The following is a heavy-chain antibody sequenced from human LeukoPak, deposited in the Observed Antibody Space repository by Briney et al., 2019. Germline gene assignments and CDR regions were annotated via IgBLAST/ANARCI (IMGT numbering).Heavy chain of an antibody. CDR3: ARGLKYYYDSSGYYGGDY. D-gene: IGHD3-22*01. V-gene: IGHV3-11*01. J-gene: IGHJ4*02. CDR1: GFIFSDFY. Sequence: GGSLRLSCAASGFIFSDFYMSWIRQAPGKGLEWISYIDFAGSTKYFAASVRGRFNISRDNANSLVYLHMNSLGAEDTAVYYCARGLKYYYDSSGYYGGDYWGQGALVAVSS. CDR2: IDFAGSTK.